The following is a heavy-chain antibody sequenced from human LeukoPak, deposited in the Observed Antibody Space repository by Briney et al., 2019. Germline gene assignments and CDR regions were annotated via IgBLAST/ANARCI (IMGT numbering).Heavy chain of an antibody. CDR2: ISSSSSYI. Sequence: GGSLRLSCAASGFTFSSYSMNWVRQAPGKGLEWVSSISSSSSYIYYADSVKGRFTISRDNAKNSLYLQMNSLRAEDTAVYYCARDGPPNTISSSWQKSYYYYGMDVWGQGTTVTVSS. CDR1: GFTFSSYS. V-gene: IGHV3-21*01. CDR3: ARDGPPNTISSSWQKSYYYYGMDV. D-gene: IGHD6-13*01. J-gene: IGHJ6*02.